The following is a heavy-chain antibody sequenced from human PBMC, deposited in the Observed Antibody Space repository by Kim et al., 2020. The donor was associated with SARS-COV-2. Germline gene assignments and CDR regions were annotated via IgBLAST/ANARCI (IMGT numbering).Heavy chain of an antibody. D-gene: IGHD3-22*01. J-gene: IGHJ4*02. CDR1: GFTFSSYA. V-gene: IGHV3-23*01. CDR3: AKGDTMIVVVPYYFDY. CDR2: ISGSGGST. Sequence: GGSLRLTCSASGFTFSSYAMSWVRQAPGKGLEWVSAISGSGGSTYYADSVKGRFTISRDNSKNTLYLQMNSLRAEDTAVYYCAKGDTMIVVVPYYFDYWGQGTLVTVSS.